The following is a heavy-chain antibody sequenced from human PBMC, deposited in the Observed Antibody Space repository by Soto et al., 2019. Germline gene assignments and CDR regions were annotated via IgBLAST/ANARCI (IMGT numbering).Heavy chain of an antibody. CDR2: ISAYNGNT. CDR1: GYTFTSYG. D-gene: IGHD3-10*01. Sequence: QVQLVQSGAEVKKPGASVKVSCKASGYTFTSYGISWVRQAPGQGLEWMGWISAYNGNTNYAQKLQGRVTMTTDTAMSKAYMELRSLRSDDTAVYYCARDYYGSGRLNAHNWFDPWGQGTLVTVSS. V-gene: IGHV1-18*01. J-gene: IGHJ5*02. CDR3: ARDYYGSGRLNAHNWFDP.